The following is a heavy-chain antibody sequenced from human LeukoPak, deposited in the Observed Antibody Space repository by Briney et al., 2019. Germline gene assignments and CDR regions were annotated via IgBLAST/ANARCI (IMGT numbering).Heavy chain of an antibody. Sequence: ASVKVSCKVSGYTLTELSMHWVRQAPGKGLEWMGGFDPEDGETIYAQKFQGRVTMTEDTSTDTAYMELSSLRSEDTAAYYCATGGGVMGYNWFDPWGQGTLVTVSS. D-gene: IGHD3-16*01. V-gene: IGHV1-24*01. J-gene: IGHJ5*02. CDR1: GYTLTELS. CDR2: FDPEDGET. CDR3: ATGGGVMGYNWFDP.